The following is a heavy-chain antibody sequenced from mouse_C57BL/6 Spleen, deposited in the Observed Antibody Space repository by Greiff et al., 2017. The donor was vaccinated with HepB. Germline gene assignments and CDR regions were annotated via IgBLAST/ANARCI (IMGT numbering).Heavy chain of an antibody. J-gene: IGHJ1*03. CDR1: GYSFTSYY. Sequence: QVQLQHSGPELVKPWASVTISCKASGYSFTSYYIHWVQQRPGQGLEWIGWIYAGSGNTKYNDKFKGQATRTADSSSSTAYMQLSSLRSEDAAVYAWASALSYYGDSLYFDVWGKGTTVTVSS. CDR2: IYAGSGNT. V-gene: IGHV1-66*01. D-gene: IGHD2-13*01. CDR3: ASALSYYGDSLYFDV.